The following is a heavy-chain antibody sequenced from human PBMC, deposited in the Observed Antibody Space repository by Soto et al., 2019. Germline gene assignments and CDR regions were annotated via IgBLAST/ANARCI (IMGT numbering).Heavy chain of an antibody. J-gene: IGHJ4*02. CDR3: ARPMRLGELSLGY. CDR1: GGSIVGGYY. Sequence: QVQLQESGPGLVKPSETLSLTCSVSGGSIVGGYYWSWIRQYPGKGLEWIGYIYYTGMTYYNPSLKGRIAISVDTSKNQFSLKLSSVTAADTAMCYCARPMRLGELSLGYWGQGILVTVSS. D-gene: IGHD3-16*02. CDR2: IYYTGMT. V-gene: IGHV4-31*03.